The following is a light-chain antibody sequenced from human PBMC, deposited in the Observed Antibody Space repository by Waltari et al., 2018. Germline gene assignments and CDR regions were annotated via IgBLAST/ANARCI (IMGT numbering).Light chain of an antibody. Sequence: QSALTQPASVSGSPGQSITISCTGTISDIVAYNYVSWYQQHPGKAPKLMIFDVNQRPSGISNHFSGSKSAHTASLTISGLQAEDEAIYYCSSYASSGSLIFGGGTKLTVL. CDR3: SSYASSGSLI. CDR2: DVN. CDR1: ISDIVAYNY. J-gene: IGLJ2*01. V-gene: IGLV2-14*03.